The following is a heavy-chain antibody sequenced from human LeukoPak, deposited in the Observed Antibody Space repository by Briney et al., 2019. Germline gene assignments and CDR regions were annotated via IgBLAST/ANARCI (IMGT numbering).Heavy chain of an antibody. V-gene: IGHV4-4*02. CDR1: GFTFSSYW. Sequence: GSLRLSCAASGFTFSSYWMSWVRQAPGKGLEWIGEIYHSGSTNYNPSLKSRVTISVDKSKNQFSLKLSSVTAADTAVYYCASATRIAAAGTFDPWGQGTLVTVSS. CDR3: ASATRIAAAGTFDP. D-gene: IGHD6-13*01. CDR2: IYHSGST. J-gene: IGHJ5*02.